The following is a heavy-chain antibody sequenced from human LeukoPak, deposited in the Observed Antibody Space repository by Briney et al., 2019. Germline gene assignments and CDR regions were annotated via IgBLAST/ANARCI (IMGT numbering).Heavy chain of an antibody. J-gene: IGHJ4*02. CDR3: ARVHSGSSLGFDY. D-gene: IGHD1-26*01. V-gene: IGHV6-1*01. Sequence: SQTLSLTCAISGDSVSSNSASWNWIRQSPSRGLEWLGRTYYRSRWHNDYAVSVKSRVTINPDTSKNQFSLQLNSVTPEDTAVYYCARVHSGSSLGFDYWGQGTLVTVSS. CDR2: TYYRSRWHN. CDR1: GDSVSSNSAS.